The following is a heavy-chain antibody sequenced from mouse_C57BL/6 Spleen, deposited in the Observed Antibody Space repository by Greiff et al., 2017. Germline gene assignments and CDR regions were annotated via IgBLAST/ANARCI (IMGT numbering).Heavy chain of an antibody. CDR3: ARDGYDDGLWYFDV. Sequence: EVQGVASGGGLVKPGGSLKLSCAASGFTFSDYGMHWVRQAPEKGLEWVAYISSGSSTIYYADTVKGRFTISRDNAKNTLFLQMTSLRSEDTAMYYCARDGYDDGLWYFDVWGTGTTVTVSS. CDR2: ISSGSSTI. CDR1: GFTFSDYG. J-gene: IGHJ1*03. V-gene: IGHV5-17*01. D-gene: IGHD2-2*01.